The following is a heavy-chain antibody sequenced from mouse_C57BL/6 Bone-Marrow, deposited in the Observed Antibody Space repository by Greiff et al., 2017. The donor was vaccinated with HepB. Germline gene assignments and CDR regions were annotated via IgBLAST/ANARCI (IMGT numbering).Heavy chain of an antibody. CDR3: ARYNYEGYFDY. Sequence: EVMLVESEGGLVQPGSSMKLSCTASGFTFSDYYMAWVRQVPEKGLEWVANINYDGSSNYYPESLKNRLIISRDNEKNILYLQMNCLKSEDTTTYYTARYNYEGYFDYWGQGTTLTVSS. CDR2: INYDGSSN. V-gene: IGHV5-16*01. CDR1: GFTFSDYY. J-gene: IGHJ2*01. D-gene: IGHD2-12*01.